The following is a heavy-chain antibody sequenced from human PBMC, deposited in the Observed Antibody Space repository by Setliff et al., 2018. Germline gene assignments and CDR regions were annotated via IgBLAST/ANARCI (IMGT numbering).Heavy chain of an antibody. Sequence: PSETLSLTCTVSGGSLSGSLRGYAVFWGWIRQSPGKELEWIVSAYYNGDSYYNPSLKSRVTMSVDTSRNQFSLHLISVTAADTAVYYCARHVGTRSRGYNYYSYFMDVWGRGTTVTVSS. D-gene: IGHD3-10*01. J-gene: IGHJ6*03. CDR1: GGSLSGSLRGYAVF. CDR2: AYYNGDS. CDR3: ARHVGTRSRGYNYYSYFMDV. V-gene: IGHV4-39*01.